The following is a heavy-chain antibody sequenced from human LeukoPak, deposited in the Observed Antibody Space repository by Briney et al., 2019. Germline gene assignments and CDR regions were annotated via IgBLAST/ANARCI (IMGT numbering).Heavy chain of an antibody. CDR1: GFTFGDYA. Sequence: PGGSLRLPCTASGFTFGDYAMSWFRQAPGKGLEWVGFIRSKAYGGTTEYAASVKGRFTISRDDSKSIAYLQMNSLKTEDTAVYYCTRTSPDFWSGYYFPDYWGQGTLVTVSS. CDR3: TRTSPDFWSGYYFPDY. D-gene: IGHD3-3*01. CDR2: IRSKAYGGTT. V-gene: IGHV3-49*03. J-gene: IGHJ4*02.